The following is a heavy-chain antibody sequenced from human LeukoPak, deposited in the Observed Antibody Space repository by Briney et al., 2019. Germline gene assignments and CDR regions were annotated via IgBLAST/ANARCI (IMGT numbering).Heavy chain of an antibody. CDR3: AKDVGSYSYGYWGIDY. D-gene: IGHD5-18*01. CDR2: ISYDRSNK. J-gene: IGHJ4*02. V-gene: IGHV3-30*18. Sequence: GRSLRLSCAASGFTFSSYGMHWVRQAPGKGLEWVAVISYDRSNKYYADSVKGRFTISRDNSKNTLYLQMNSLRAEDTAVYYCAKDVGSYSYGYWGIDYWGQGTLVTVSS. CDR1: GFTFSSYG.